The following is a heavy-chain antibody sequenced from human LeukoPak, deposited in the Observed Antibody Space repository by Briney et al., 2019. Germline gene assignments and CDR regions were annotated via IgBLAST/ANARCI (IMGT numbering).Heavy chain of an antibody. V-gene: IGHV1-69*13. CDR3: ARDKVDYDFWSGYLNDAFDI. CDR2: IIPIFGTA. Sequence: SVKVSCKASGGTFSSYAISWVRQAPGQGLEWMGGIIPIFGTANYAQKYQSRVTITADESTSTAYMELSSLRSEDTAVYYCARDKVDYDFWSGYLNDAFDIWGQGTMVTVSS. D-gene: IGHD3-3*01. J-gene: IGHJ3*02. CDR1: GGTFSSYA.